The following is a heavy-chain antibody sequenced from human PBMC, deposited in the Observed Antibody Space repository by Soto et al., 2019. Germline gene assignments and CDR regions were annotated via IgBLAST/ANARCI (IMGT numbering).Heavy chain of an antibody. D-gene: IGHD2-2*01. Sequence: ASVKVSCKASGGTFSSYAISWVRQAPGQGLEWMGGIIHIFGTANYAQKFQGRVTITADESTSTACMELSSLRSEDTAVYYCARSVLGDCSGTSGHPGPYNWFDPWGQGTLVTVSS. CDR3: ARSVLGDCSGTSGHPGPYNWFDP. V-gene: IGHV1-69*13. J-gene: IGHJ5*02. CDR2: IIHIFGTA. CDR1: GGTFSSYA.